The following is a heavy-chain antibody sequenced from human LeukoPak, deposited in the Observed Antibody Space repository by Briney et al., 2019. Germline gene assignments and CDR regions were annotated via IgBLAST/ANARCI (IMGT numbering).Heavy chain of an antibody. D-gene: IGHD6-19*01. Sequence: GASVKVSCKASGGTFSRYGISWVRQAPGQGLEWMGGIIPIFDTAHYAQKFQGRVTITADESTSTAYMELSSLRSEETAVYYCARGGVLGWSQWHMDDWGKGTTVTGSS. J-gene: IGHJ6*03. CDR3: ARGGVLGWSQWHMDD. CDR1: GGTFSRYG. CDR2: IIPIFDTA. V-gene: IGHV1-69*13.